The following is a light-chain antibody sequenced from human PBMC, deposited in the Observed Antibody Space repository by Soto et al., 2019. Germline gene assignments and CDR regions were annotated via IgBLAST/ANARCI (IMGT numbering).Light chain of an antibody. J-gene: IGKJ5*01. CDR1: QTISNF. Sequence: DIVLTHSPVTLSVSPGERATLACRASQTISNFLAWYQQRPGQAPRLLIYDGSTRATGVPARLSVSGSGTEFTLPISGLQSEDFAVYYCQHYNTWPRGTFGKGTRLEIK. CDR3: QHYNTWPRGT. CDR2: DGS. V-gene: IGKV3-15*01.